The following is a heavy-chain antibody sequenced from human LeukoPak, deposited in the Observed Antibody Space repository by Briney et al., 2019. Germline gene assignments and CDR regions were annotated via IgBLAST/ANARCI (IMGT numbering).Heavy chain of an antibody. CDR3: ASGLGST. V-gene: IGHV3-7*01. Sequence: GGSLRLSCAASGLIFSNYWMSWVRQAPGKGLEWVANIKQDGSEKHYVDSVKGRFTISRDNAKNSLFLQMNSLRAEDTAMYYCASGLGSTWGQGTLVTVSS. D-gene: IGHD6-13*01. J-gene: IGHJ5*02. CDR1: GLIFSNYW. CDR2: IKQDGSEK.